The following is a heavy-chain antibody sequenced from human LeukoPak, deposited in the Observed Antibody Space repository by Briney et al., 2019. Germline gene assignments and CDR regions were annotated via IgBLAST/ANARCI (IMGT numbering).Heavy chain of an antibody. D-gene: IGHD3-3*01. CDR3: ARVLPPFTYYDFWSGYEGWFDP. CDR1: GVTYDDYG. J-gene: IGHJ5*02. CDR2: INWNGGST. Sequence: GGSLRLSCAASGVTYDDYGMSGVRQAPGKGLEWVSGINWNGGSTGYADSVKGRFTISRDNAKNSLYLQMNSLRAEDTALYYCARVLPPFTYYDFWSGYEGWFDPWGQGTLVTVSS. V-gene: IGHV3-20*04.